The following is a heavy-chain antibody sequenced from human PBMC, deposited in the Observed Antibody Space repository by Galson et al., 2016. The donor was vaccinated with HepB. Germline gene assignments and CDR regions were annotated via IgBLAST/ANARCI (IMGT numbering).Heavy chain of an antibody. J-gene: IGHJ6*02. V-gene: IGHV3-33*06. Sequence: SLRLSCAASGFSFNSYGMHWVRQAPDKGLEWVAFIWHDGSNKYYADSVKGRFTISRDNSKNTLYLQMNSLRAEDTAVYHRAKDPSSGWYKYYHGMDVWGQGTTVTVSS. CDR2: IWHDGSNK. D-gene: IGHD6-19*01. CDR3: AKDPSSGWYKYYHGMDV. CDR1: GFSFNSYG.